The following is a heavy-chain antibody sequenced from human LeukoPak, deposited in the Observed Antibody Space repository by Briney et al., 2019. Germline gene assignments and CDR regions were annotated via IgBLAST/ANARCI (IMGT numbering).Heavy chain of an antibody. D-gene: IGHD5/OR15-5a*01. CDR1: GFTFSSYA. CDR2: ISGRGANT. CDR3: AKCLAEHGMCYFDY. J-gene: IGHJ4*02. Sequence: PGGSLRLSCAASGFTFSSYAMSCVRQAPRKELQWVSTISGRGANTYYADSVMGRFTISRDNSRNTLFLQLSSLRAEDTAVYYCAKCLAEHGMCYFDYWGQGTLVTVSS. V-gene: IGHV3-23*01.